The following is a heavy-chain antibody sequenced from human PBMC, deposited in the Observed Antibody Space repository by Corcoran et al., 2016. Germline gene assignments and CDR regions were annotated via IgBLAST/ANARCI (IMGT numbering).Heavy chain of an antibody. CDR3: ARGGSSSWFPIEHY. CDR1: GYTLTSHY. Sequence: QVQLVQSGAEVKKPGASVRVSCKASGYTLTSHYMNWVRQAPGQGLEWMGVINPSGGSTNYAQKLQGRVTMTSDASTSTVYMELGSLTSDDTAVYYCARGGSSSWFPIEHYWGQGTLVTVSS. D-gene: IGHD6-13*01. V-gene: IGHV1-46*01. J-gene: IGHJ4*02. CDR2: INPSGGST.